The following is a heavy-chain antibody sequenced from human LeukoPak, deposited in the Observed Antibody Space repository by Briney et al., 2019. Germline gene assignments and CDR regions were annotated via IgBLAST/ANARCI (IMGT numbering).Heavy chain of an antibody. CDR1: GFTFSSYA. CDR3: ARQAMGYYYYMDV. CDR2: ISSSSSYI. J-gene: IGHJ6*03. Sequence: GGSLRLSCAASGFTFSSYAMTWVRQAPGQGLEWVSSISSSSSYIYYADSVKGRFTISRDNAKNSLYLQMNSLRAEDTAVYYCARQAMGYYYYMDVWGKGTTVTVSS. V-gene: IGHV3-21*01. D-gene: IGHD5-18*01.